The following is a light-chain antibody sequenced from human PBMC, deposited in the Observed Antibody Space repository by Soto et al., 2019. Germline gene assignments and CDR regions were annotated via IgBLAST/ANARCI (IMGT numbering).Light chain of an antibody. Sequence: DIQMTQAPSSVSASVGDTVTITCRASQAIIIALAWFQQKPGEAPRLLIYTASSLHSGVPSRFSGSGSGTDFTLTISSLQPEDFATYYCQTGHTFPLTFGGGTKVEMK. CDR3: QTGHTFPLT. V-gene: IGKV1-12*01. CDR2: TAS. CDR1: QAIIIA. J-gene: IGKJ4*01.